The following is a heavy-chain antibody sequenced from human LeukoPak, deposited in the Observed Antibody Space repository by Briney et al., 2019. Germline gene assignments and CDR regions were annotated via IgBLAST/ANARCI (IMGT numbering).Heavy chain of an antibody. V-gene: IGHV3-66*01. Sequence: GSLRLSCAASGFTFSTYEMNWVRQAPGKGLEWVSVIYSGGSTYYADSVKGRFTISRDNSKNTLYLQMNSLRAEDTAVYYCARVLYSSSWYLTYYYYYMDVWGKGTTVTISS. CDR3: ARVLYSSSWYLTYYYYYMDV. D-gene: IGHD6-13*01. CDR1: GFTFSTYE. J-gene: IGHJ6*03. CDR2: IYSGGST.